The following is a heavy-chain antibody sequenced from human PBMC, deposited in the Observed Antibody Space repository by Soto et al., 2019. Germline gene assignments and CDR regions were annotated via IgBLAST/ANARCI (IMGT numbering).Heavy chain of an antibody. Sequence: SLRLSCAASGFTFSNYAMSWVRQAPGKGLEWVSGISATGRDTYYADSVKDRFTISRDSSKNTLYLQMNSLSAEDTAIYYCAKGTTYGWYYFDSWGQGTLVTVSS. J-gene: IGHJ4*02. CDR2: ISATGRDT. CDR3: AKGTTYGWYYFDS. V-gene: IGHV3-23*01. CDR1: GFTFSNYA. D-gene: IGHD6-19*01.